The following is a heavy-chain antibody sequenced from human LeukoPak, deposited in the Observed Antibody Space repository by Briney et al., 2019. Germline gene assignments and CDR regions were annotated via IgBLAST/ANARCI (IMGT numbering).Heavy chain of an antibody. CDR3: ARETPVSSFDY. J-gene: IGHJ4*02. CDR2: IYYSGST. CDR1: GGSISSYY. V-gene: IGHV4-59*01. Sequence: PSETLSLTCTVSGGSISSYYWSWIRQPPGKGLEWIGYIYYSGSTNYNPSLKSRVTISVDTSKNQFSLKLSSVTAADTAVYYCARETPVSSFDYWGQGTLVTVSS. D-gene: IGHD6-13*01.